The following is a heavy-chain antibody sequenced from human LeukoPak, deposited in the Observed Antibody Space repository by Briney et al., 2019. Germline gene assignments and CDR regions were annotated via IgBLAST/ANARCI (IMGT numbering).Heavy chain of an antibody. CDR2: ISSSSSYI. V-gene: IGHV3-21*01. D-gene: IGHD2-2*01. Sequence: GGSLRLSCAASGFTFSSYSMNWVRQAPGKGLEWVSSISSSSSYIYYADSVKGRFTISRDNAKNSLYLQMNSLRAEDTAVYYCARGRVPAERTWFDPWGQGTLVTVSS. CDR1: GFTFSSYS. CDR3: ARGRVPAERTWFDP. J-gene: IGHJ5*02.